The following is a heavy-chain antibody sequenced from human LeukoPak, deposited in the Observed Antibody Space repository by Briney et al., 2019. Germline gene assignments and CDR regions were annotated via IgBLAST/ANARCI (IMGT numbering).Heavy chain of an antibody. D-gene: IGHD6-13*01. CDR2: IYTSGST. CDR1: GGSISSGTYY. CDR3: ARLPIAAAGPGFDY. Sequence: TLSLTCTVSGGSISSGTYYWSWIRQPAGKGLEWIGRIYTSGSTNYNPSLKSRVTISVDTSKNQFSLRLSSVTAADTAVYYCARLPIAAAGPGFDYWGQGTLVTVSS. J-gene: IGHJ4*02. V-gene: IGHV4-61*02.